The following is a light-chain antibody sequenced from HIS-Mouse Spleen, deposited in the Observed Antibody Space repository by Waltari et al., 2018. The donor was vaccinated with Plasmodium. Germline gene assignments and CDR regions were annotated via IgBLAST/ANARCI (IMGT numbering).Light chain of an antibody. J-gene: IGLJ1*01. CDR3: SSYTSSSTYV. V-gene: IGLV2-14*01. Sequence: QSALTQPASVSGSPGQSLTTSCTGTSSDVGGYNYVSWYQQHPGKAPKLRIYEVSNRPSGVSNRFSGSKSGNTASLTISGLQAEDEADYYCSSYTSSSTYVFGTGTKVTVL. CDR2: EVS. CDR1: SSDVGGYNY.